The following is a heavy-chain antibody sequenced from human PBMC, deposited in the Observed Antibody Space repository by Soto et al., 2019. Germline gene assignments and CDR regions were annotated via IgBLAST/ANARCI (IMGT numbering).Heavy chain of an antibody. Sequence: GGSLRLSCAASGFTFDDYGMSWVRQAPGKGLEWVSGINWNGDSTGYADSVKGRFTISRDNAKNSLYLQMNSLRAEDTALYHCARESAAAGDRYYYYYMDVWGKGTTVTVSS. CDR2: INWNGDST. V-gene: IGHV3-20*01. CDR3: ARESAAAGDRYYYYYMDV. CDR1: GFTFDDYG. D-gene: IGHD6-13*01. J-gene: IGHJ6*03.